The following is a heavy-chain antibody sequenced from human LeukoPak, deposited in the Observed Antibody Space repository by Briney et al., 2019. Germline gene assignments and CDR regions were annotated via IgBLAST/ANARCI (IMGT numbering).Heavy chain of an antibody. CDR1: GFTFSSYG. Sequence: GGSLRLSCAASGFTFSSYGMHWVRQAPGKGLEWVAFIRYDGSNKYYADSVKGRFTISRDNSKNTLYLQMNSLRAEDTAVYYCARYGITGTTGWFDPWGQGILVTVSS. V-gene: IGHV3-30*02. CDR3: ARYGITGTTGWFDP. CDR2: IRYDGSNK. J-gene: IGHJ5*02. D-gene: IGHD1-7*01.